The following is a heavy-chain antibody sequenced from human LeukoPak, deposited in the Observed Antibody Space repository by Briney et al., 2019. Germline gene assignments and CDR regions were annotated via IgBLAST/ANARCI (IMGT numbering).Heavy chain of an antibody. V-gene: IGHV4-59*11. CDR1: GGSISNHY. Sequence: SETLSLTCTVSGGSISNHYWSWIRQPPGKGLEWLGYIYYSGSTNYSPSLKSRVTISVDTSKNQISLKVNSVTAADTAVYYCAGYGSGSYYKAFDFWGQGILVTVSS. CDR3: AGYGSGSYYKAFDF. CDR2: IYYSGST. D-gene: IGHD3-10*01. J-gene: IGHJ4*02.